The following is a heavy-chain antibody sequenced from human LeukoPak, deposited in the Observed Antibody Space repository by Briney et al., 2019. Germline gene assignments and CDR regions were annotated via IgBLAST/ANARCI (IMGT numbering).Heavy chain of an antibody. V-gene: IGHV4-59*01. D-gene: IGHD3-22*01. Sequence: PSETLSLTCTVSGGSISSYYWSWIRQPPGKGLEWIGYIYYSGSTNYNPSLKSRVTISVDTSKNQFSLKLSSVTAADTAVYYCASLDSRLGGMDVWGQGTTVTVSS. J-gene: IGHJ6*02. CDR3: ASLDSRLGGMDV. CDR2: IYYSGST. CDR1: GGSISSYY.